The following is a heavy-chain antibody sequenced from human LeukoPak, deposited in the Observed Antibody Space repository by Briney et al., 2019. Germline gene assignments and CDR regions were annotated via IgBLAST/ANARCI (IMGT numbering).Heavy chain of an antibody. CDR2: ISWNSGSI. CDR3: AKGSIRGGDYYDSSGYVYNWFGP. CDR1: GFTFDDYA. Sequence: GGSLRLSCAASGFTFDDYAMHWVRQAPGKGLEWVSGISWNSGSIGYADSVKGRFTISRDNAKNSLYLQMNSLRAEDTALYYCAKGSIRGGDYYDSSGYVYNWFGPWGQGTLVTVSS. D-gene: IGHD3-22*01. J-gene: IGHJ5*02. V-gene: IGHV3-9*01.